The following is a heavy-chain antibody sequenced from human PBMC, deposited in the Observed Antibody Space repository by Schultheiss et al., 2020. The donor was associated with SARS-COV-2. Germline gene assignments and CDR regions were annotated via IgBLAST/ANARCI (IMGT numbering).Heavy chain of an antibody. Sequence: SQTLSLTCAVYGGSFSGFYWSWIRQSPGKGLEWIGETSHLGGTKYNSALRSRVTISVDTSKNQFSLKLSSVTAADTAVYYCATIGYGSSTGLAAFDIWGQGTMVTVSS. CDR1: GGSFSGFY. D-gene: IGHD6-13*01. J-gene: IGHJ3*02. V-gene: IGHV4-34*01. CDR3: ATIGYGSSTGLAAFDI. CDR2: TSHLGGT.